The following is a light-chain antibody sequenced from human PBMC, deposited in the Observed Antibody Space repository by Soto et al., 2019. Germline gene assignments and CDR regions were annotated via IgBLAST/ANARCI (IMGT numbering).Light chain of an antibody. CDR2: DTS. CDR1: QSVSSY. J-gene: IGKJ4*01. V-gene: IGKV3-20*01. CDR3: EQYGSSPLT. Sequence: EIVLTQSPGTLSLSVGERVTLSCRASQSVSSYLAWYQQTPGQAPSLLIYDTSNRATGTPDRFSGSGSGTDFNLTISRLEPEDFTVYYCEQYGSSPLTFGGGTTVEIK.